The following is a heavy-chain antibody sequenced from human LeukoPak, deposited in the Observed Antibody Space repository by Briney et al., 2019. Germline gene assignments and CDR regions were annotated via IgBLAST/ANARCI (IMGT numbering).Heavy chain of an antibody. Sequence: PSETLSLTCTVSGGSISSSSYYWRWIRQPPGKGLEWIGNIYYSGSTYYNPSLKSRLTMSVGTSKNQFSLKLSSVTAADTAVYYCARHSGTYYADFDYWGQGTLVTVSS. CDR2: IYYSGST. V-gene: IGHV4-39*01. D-gene: IGHD1-26*01. J-gene: IGHJ4*02. CDR1: GGSISSSSYY. CDR3: ARHSGTYYADFDY.